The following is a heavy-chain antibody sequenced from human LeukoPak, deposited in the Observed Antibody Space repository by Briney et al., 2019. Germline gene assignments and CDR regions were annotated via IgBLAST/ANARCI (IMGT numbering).Heavy chain of an antibody. CDR2: IDYSGST. J-gene: IGHJ5*02. D-gene: IGHD2-15*01. V-gene: IGHV4-59*01. CDR1: RCSMSHYY. Sequence: SETLSLTCTVSRCSMSHYYWSWIRQPPGKGLEWIGYIDYSGSTNYNPSLKSRLTISLDTSKNQFSLKLTSVTPADTAVYYCARGALGYCSGGNCYGNWFDPWGQGALVTVSS. CDR3: ARGALGYCSGGNCYGNWFDP.